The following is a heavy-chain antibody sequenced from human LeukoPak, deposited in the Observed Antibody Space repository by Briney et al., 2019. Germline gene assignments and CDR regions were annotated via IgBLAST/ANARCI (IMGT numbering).Heavy chain of an antibody. J-gene: IGHJ3*02. CDR2: ISTSGSMI. CDR1: GFTFSSSG. CDR3: ARDLNFWSRPDVFDI. V-gene: IGHV3-48*01. D-gene: IGHD3-3*01. Sequence: GGSLRLSCAASGFTFSSSGMNWVRQAPGKGLEWVSYISTSGSMIYNADSVKGRFTISRDNAKNSLYLQMNSLRAEDTAVYYCARDLNFWSRPDVFDIWGQGTMVAVSS.